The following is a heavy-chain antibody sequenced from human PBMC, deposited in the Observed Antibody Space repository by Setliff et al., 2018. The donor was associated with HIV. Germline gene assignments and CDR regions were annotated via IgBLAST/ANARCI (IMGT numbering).Heavy chain of an antibody. CDR1: GFTFSSYA. D-gene: IGHD6-13*01. Sequence: QPGGSLRLSCAASGFTFSSYAMSWVRQAPGKGLEWVSAISGSGGSTYYADSVKGRFTISRDNSKNTLYLQMNSLRAEDTAVYYCAKGGYSSSWAPNWFDPWGQGTLVTVSS. CDR3: AKGGYSSSWAPNWFDP. CDR2: ISGSGGST. J-gene: IGHJ5*02. V-gene: IGHV3-23*01.